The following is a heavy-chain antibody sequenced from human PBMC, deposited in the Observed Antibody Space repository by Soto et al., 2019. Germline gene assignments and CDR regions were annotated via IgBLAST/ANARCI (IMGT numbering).Heavy chain of an antibody. V-gene: IGHV3-30-3*01. D-gene: IGHD5-18*01. J-gene: IGHJ4*02. CDR3: ARMDTAMVDIDY. CDR2: ISYDGSIK. Sequence: QVQLVESGGGVVQPGRSLRLSCAASGFTFRRFAMHWVRQAPGEGLEWGTVISYDGSIKNYADSVKGRFTISRDDSKNTLYLHMSSLRVEDTAVYYCARMDTAMVDIDYWGQGTLVTVSS. CDR1: GFTFRRFA.